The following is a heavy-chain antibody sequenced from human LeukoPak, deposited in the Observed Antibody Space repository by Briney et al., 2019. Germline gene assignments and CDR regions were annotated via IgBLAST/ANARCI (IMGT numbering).Heavy chain of an antibody. V-gene: IGHV1-18*01. CDR3: AASYCSGGSCYRPYYYYGMDV. CDR2: ISAYNGNT. J-gene: IGHJ6*02. D-gene: IGHD2-15*01. Sequence: ASVKVSCKASVDTFSIYAISSVRHAPEQGLEWMGWISAYNGNTNYAQNLQGRVTMTTDTSTSTAYMERRSLRSDDTAVYYCAASYCSGGSCYRPYYYYGMDVWGQGTTVTVSS. CDR1: VDTFSIYA.